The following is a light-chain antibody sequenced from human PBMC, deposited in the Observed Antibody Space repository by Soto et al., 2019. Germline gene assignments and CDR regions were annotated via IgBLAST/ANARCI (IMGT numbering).Light chain of an antibody. V-gene: IGLV1-51*01. Sequence: QPVLTQPPSVSAAPGQKVTISCSGSSSNIGNNYVSWYQQLPGTAPKLLIYDNNKRPSGIPDRFSGSKSGTSATLGITGLQTGDEADYYCGTWDSSLSAFHVVFGGGTKLTVL. CDR2: DNN. J-gene: IGLJ2*01. CDR1: SSNIGNNY. CDR3: GTWDSSLSAFHVV.